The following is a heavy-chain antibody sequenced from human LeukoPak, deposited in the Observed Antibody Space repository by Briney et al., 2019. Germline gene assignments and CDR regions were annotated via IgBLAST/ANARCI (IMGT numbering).Heavy chain of an antibody. J-gene: IGHJ4*02. CDR3: ARVSLGAAAGTSR. CDR2: ISSSSSYI. CDR1: GFTFSSYN. D-gene: IGHD6-13*01. V-gene: IGHV3-21*01. Sequence: GGSLRLSCAASGFTFSSYNMNCVRQAPGKGLEWVSSISSSSSYIYYTGSVKGRFTISRDNAKNSLYLQMNSLRADDTAIYYCARVSLGAAAGTSRWGRGTLVTVSS.